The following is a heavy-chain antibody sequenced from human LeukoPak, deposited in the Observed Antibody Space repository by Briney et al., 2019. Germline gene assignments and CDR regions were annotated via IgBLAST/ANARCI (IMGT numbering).Heavy chain of an antibody. Sequence: GGSLRLSCAASGFTFSNYWMSWVRQAPGKEPEWVANIKEDGSEKYYEDSVRGRFTISRDNAKNTLFLDMNSLRAEDTAVFYCATDQDHGYFRHWGQGSLVTVSS. V-gene: IGHV3-7*01. D-gene: IGHD4-17*01. CDR2: IKEDGSEK. CDR3: ATDQDHGYFRH. J-gene: IGHJ1*01. CDR1: GFTFSNYW.